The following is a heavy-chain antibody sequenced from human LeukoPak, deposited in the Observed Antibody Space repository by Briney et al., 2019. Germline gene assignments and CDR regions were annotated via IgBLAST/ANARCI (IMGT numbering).Heavy chain of an antibody. Sequence: GGSPRLSCAASGFTFSNYWVHWVRQAPGKGLVWVSRINRDGSTTNYADSVKGRFTVSRDNAKNTLNLQMNSLGAEDTAVYYCARDKKSGESSEIDYWGQGTLVTVSS. J-gene: IGHJ4*02. CDR3: ARDKKSGESSEIDY. V-gene: IGHV3-74*01. CDR1: GFTFSNYW. CDR2: INRDGSTT. D-gene: IGHD3-10*01.